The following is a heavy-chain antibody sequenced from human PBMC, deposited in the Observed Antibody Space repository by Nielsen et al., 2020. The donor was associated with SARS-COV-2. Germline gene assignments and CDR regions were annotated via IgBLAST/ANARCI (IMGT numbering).Heavy chain of an antibody. V-gene: IGHV1-18*01. J-gene: IGHJ6*02. CDR3: ARETTIFGYYYYYGMDV. D-gene: IGHD3-3*01. CDR2: MNPNSGNT. CDR1: GYTFTSYD. Sequence: ASVKVSCKASGYTFTSYDINWVRQATGQGLEWMGWMNPNSGNTNYAQKLQGRVTMTTDTSTSTAYMELRSLRSDDTAVYYCARETTIFGYYYYYGMDVWGQGTTVTVSS.